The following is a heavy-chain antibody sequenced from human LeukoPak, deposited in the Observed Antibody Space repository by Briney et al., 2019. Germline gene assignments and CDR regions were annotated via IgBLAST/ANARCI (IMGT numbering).Heavy chain of an antibody. J-gene: IGHJ6*02. V-gene: IGHV3-21*06. Sequence: GGSLRLSCIVSGFTFREYTMNWVRQAPGKGLEWISSISSSSDYIYYIDSVRGRFTISRDNARNSLYPQMNSLRDEDTAVCYCVREGVVGATPYYYYGMDVWGQGTTVTVSS. CDR2: ISSSSDYI. CDR3: VREGVVGATPYYYYGMDV. CDR1: GFTFREYT. D-gene: IGHD1-26*01.